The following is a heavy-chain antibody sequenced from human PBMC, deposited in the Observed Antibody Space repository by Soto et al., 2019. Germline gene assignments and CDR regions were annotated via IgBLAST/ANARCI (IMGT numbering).Heavy chain of an antibody. V-gene: IGHV1-46*01. D-gene: IGHD4-4*01. CDR3: ARERAYSTHHLYYYYGMDV. J-gene: IGHJ6*02. CDR1: GYTFTSYY. Sequence: QVQLVQSGAEVKKPGASVKVSCKASGYTFTSYYMHWVRQAPGQGLEWMGIINPSGGSTSYAQKFRGRVTMTRDTSTSQVYMELSSPRSEDTAVYYCARERAYSTHHLYYYYGMDVWGQGTTVTVSS. CDR2: INPSGGST.